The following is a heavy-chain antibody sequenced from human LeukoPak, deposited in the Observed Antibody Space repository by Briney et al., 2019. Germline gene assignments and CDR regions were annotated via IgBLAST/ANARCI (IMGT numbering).Heavy chain of an antibody. CDR2: IYSGGST. V-gene: IGHV3-53*01. J-gene: IGHJ4*02. CDR3: ARNNDRYLGSFDY. Sequence: GGSLRLSCAASGLTVSSNYMNWVRQTPGKGLEWVSVIYSGGSTYYADSVKGRFTIFRDNSKNTVFLQMNSLRAEDTAVYYCARNNDRYLGSFDYWGQGTLVTVSS. D-gene: IGHD3-16*01. CDR1: GLTVSSNY.